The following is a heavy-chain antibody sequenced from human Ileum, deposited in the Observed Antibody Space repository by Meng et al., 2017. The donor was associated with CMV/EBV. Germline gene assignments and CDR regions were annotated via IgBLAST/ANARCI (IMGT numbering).Heavy chain of an antibody. CDR2: IYYGGNS. CDR3: ARHVPYDWRNWFDP. Sequence: SETLSLTCTVSGDSITSSYYWGWIRQPPGKGLEWIGTIYYGGNSYYDPSLKSRLTISIDTSKNQFSLSLNSVTAADTAVYFCARHVPYDWRNWFDPWGQGIPVTGSS. D-gene: IGHD1-20*01. CDR1: GDSITSSYY. V-gene: IGHV4-39*01. J-gene: IGHJ5*02.